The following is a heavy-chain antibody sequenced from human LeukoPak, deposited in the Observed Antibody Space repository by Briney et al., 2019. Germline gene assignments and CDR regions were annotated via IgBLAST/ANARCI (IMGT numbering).Heavy chain of an antibody. CDR1: GFTFSIYA. J-gene: IGHJ6*02. CDR2: ISSTSSYI. D-gene: IGHD3-3*01. V-gene: IGHV3-21*01. CDR3: TSRGDFWSGYWAMNV. Sequence: GGSLRLSCAASGFTFSIYAMSWVRQAPGKGLEWVSSISSTSSYIYYADSVKGRFTLSRDNAKNSIYLQMDSLRAEDTAVYYCTSRGDFWSGYWAMNVWGQGTTVIVSS.